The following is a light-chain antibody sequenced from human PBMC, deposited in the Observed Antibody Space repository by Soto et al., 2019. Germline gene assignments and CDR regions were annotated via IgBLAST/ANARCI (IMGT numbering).Light chain of an antibody. J-gene: IGKJ4*01. V-gene: IGKV3-11*01. Sequence: VLTQSPATLSLSPGERATLFCKASQSVGIYMGWFQQKPGQAPRVLIYDATNRAGGVPARFSGSGSGTDFTLTISSLEAEDSAVYSWQQRDIWPPLTFGGGTKLEIK. CDR1: QSVGIY. CDR2: DAT. CDR3: QQRDIWPPLT.